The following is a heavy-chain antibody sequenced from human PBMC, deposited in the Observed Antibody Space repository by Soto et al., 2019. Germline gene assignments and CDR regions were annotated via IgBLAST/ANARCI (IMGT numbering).Heavy chain of an antibody. V-gene: IGHV6-1*01. CDR2: TYYRSKWYN. Sequence: SQTLSLTCAISGDSVSSNSAAWNWIRQSPSRGLEWLGRTYYRSKWYNDYAVSVKSRITINPDTPKNQFSLQLNSVTPEDTAVYYCAREGYSSGWYASDAFDIWGQGTMVTVSS. D-gene: IGHD6-19*01. CDR3: AREGYSSGWYASDAFDI. CDR1: GDSVSSNSAA. J-gene: IGHJ3*02.